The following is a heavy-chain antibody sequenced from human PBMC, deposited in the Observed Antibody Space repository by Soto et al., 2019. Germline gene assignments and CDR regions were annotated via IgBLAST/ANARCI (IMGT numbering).Heavy chain of an antibody. CDR3: VRDGEGSAFDS. CDR1: GFTFSAYW. Sequence: EVQLVESGGGLVQPGGSLRLSCAASGFTFSAYWMHWVRQAPGKGLVWVSRIKYVGSRTSYADSVKGRFTISRDNAKSTLYMQMTSLRAEDTAVYYCVRDGEGSAFDSWGQGTLVTVSS. J-gene: IGHJ5*02. D-gene: IGHD1-26*01. CDR2: IKYVGSRT. V-gene: IGHV3-74*01.